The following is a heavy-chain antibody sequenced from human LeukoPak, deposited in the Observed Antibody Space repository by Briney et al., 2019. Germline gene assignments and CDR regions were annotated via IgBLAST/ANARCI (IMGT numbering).Heavy chain of an antibody. CDR1: GYTFTSYY. J-gene: IGHJ3*02. V-gene: IGHV1-2*02. CDR3: LKSGTAALPDAFDI. CDR2: INPNSGGT. Sequence: ASVKVSCKASGYTFTSYYMHWVRQAPGQGLEWMGWINPNSGGTNYAQKFQGRVTMTRDTSISTAYMELSRLRSDDTAVYYCLKSGTAALPDAFDIWGQGTMVTVSS. D-gene: IGHD2-2*01.